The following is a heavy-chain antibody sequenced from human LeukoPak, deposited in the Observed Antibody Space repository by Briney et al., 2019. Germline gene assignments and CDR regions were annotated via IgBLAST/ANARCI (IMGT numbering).Heavy chain of an antibody. CDR1: GGSISSYY. CDR3: ARYYYDSSGYSPFDY. CDR2: IYYSGST. V-gene: IGHV4-59*01. J-gene: IGHJ4*02. D-gene: IGHD3-22*01. Sequence: SSETLSLTCTVSGGSISSYYWSWIRQPPGKGLEWIGYIYYSGSTNYNPSLKSRVTISVDTSKNQFSLKLSSVTAADTAVYYCARYYYDSSGYSPFDYWGQGTLVTVSS.